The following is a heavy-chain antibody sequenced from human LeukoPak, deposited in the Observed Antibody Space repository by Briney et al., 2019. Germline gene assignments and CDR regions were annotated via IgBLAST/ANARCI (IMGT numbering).Heavy chain of an antibody. D-gene: IGHD2-21*02. Sequence: GGSLRLSCAASGFTFDDYAMHWVRQAPGKGLEWVSLISGDGGSTYYADSVKGRFTISRDNNKNSLYLQMNSLRTEDTALYYCAKDIGRSGVVVTAIYYWGQGTLVTVSS. CDR1: GFTFDDYA. V-gene: IGHV3-43*02. CDR3: AKDIGRSGVVVTAIYY. CDR2: ISGDGGST. J-gene: IGHJ4*02.